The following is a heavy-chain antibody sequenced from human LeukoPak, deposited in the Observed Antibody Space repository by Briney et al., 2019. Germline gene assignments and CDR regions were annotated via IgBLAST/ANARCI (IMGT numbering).Heavy chain of an antibody. CDR3: VKDPIEYSPSSGSYYMDV. J-gene: IGHJ6*03. CDR2: ISGGFGKT. CDR1: GFTFSKYA. D-gene: IGHD3-10*01. V-gene: IGHV3-23*01. Sequence: PGGSLRLSCVASGFTFSKYAMSWVRQAPVKGLEWVSAISGGFGKTDYADSVKGRFTVSRDNSKNTLYLQMNSLRVDDTAVYYCVKDPIEYSPSSGSYYMDVWGKGTTVTVSS.